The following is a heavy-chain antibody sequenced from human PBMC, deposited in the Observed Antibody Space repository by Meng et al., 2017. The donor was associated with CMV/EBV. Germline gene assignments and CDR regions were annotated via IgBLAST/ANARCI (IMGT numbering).Heavy chain of an antibody. CDR3: ARHGLRVMELYFDY. D-gene: IGHD1-7*01. Sequence: SETLSLTCTVSGGPISSSSYYWGWIRQPPGKGLEWIGSIYYSGSTYYNPSLKSRVTISVDTSKNQFSLKLSSVIAADTAVYYCARHGLRVMELYFDYWGQGTLVTVSS. V-gene: IGHV4-39*01. CDR1: GGPISSSSYY. J-gene: IGHJ4*02. CDR2: IYYSGST.